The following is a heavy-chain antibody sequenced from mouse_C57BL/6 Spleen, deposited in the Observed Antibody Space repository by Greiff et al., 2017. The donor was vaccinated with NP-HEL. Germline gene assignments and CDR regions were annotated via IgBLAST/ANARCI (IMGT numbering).Heavy chain of an antibody. V-gene: IGHV10-1*01. CDR3: VGLGYAMDY. CDR1: GFSFNTYA. CDR2: IRSKSNNYAT. Sequence: EVQRVESGGGLVQPKGSLKLSCAASGFSFNTYAMNWVRQAPGKGLEWVARIRSKSNNYATYYADSVKDRFTISRDDSESMLYLQMNNLKTEDTAMYYCVGLGYAMDYWGQGTSVTVSS. J-gene: IGHJ4*01.